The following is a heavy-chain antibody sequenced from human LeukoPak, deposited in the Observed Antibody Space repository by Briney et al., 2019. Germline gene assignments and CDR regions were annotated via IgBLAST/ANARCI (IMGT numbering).Heavy chain of an antibody. CDR2: IYYSGST. CDR3: AGYNVVDV. J-gene: IGHJ6*04. D-gene: IGHD2-2*01. CDR1: GGSISSSSYY. Sequence: SETLSLTCTVSGGSISSSSYYWGWIRQPPGKGLEWIGSIYYSGSTYYNPSLKSRVTISVDTSKNQFSLKLSSVTAADTAVYYCAGYNVVDVWGKGTTVTVSS. V-gene: IGHV4-39*07.